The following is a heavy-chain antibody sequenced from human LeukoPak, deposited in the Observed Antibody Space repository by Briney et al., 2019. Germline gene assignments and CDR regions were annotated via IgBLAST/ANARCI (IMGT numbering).Heavy chain of an antibody. Sequence: SETLSLTCAVYGGSFSGYYWSWIRQPPGKGLEWIGEINHSGSTNYNPSLKSRVTISVDTSKNQFSLQLNSVTPEDTAVYYCAREDDSGDITNDWFDLWGQGTLVTVSS. CDR2: INHSGST. CDR1: GGSFSGYY. D-gene: IGHD1-26*01. CDR3: AREDDSGDITNDWFDL. J-gene: IGHJ5*02. V-gene: IGHV4-34*01.